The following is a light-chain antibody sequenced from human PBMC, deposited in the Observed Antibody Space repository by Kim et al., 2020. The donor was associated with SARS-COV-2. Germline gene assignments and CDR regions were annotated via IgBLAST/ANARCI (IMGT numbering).Light chain of an antibody. Sequence: SAAVGYKATITCLASQGISNNLAWYQHKQGKAPMLLIYAASALLSEVPSRFSGSGAGTEFTLTISSLQPEDVATFYCQRYNSAPWTFGQGTKLEI. CDR3: QRYNSAPWT. J-gene: IGKJ1*01. CDR2: AAS. V-gene: IGKV1-27*01. CDR1: QGISNN.